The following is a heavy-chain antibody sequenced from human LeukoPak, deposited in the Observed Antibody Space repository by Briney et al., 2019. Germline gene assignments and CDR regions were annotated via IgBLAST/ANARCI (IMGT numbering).Heavy chain of an antibody. J-gene: IGHJ4*02. CDR3: ARGPPGGSSSEDY. CDR1: GFTVSSNY. V-gene: IGHV3-53*01. D-gene: IGHD6-6*01. Sequence: GGSLRLSCAASGFTVSSNYMSWVRQAPGKGLEWVSVIYSGGSTYYADSVKGRFTISRDNSKNTLYLQMNSLRAEDTAVYYCARGPPGGSSSEDYWGQGTLVTVSS. CDR2: IYSGGST.